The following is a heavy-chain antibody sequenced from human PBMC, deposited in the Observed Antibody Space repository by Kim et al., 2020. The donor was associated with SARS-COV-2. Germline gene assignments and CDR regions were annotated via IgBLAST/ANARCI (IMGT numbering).Heavy chain of an antibody. J-gene: IGHJ5*02. Sequence: SETLSLTCAVSGGSISSSNWWSWVRQPPGKGLEWIGEIYHSGSTNYNPSLKSRVTISVDKSKNQFSLKLSSVTAADTAVYYCARDGRRQQLGRAPHNWFDPWGQGTLVTVSS. CDR3: ARDGRRQQLGRAPHNWFDP. CDR1: GGSISSSNW. CDR2: IYHSGST. D-gene: IGHD6-13*01. V-gene: IGHV4-4*02.